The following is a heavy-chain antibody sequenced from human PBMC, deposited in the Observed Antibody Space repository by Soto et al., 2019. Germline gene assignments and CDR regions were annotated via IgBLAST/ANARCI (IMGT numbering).Heavy chain of an antibody. V-gene: IGHV3-23*01. J-gene: IGHJ5*02. CDR1: GFTFSTYA. CDR3: AKESEGSGWA. CDR2: ISGSGGST. Sequence: EVRLLESGGGLVQPGGSLRLSCAASGFTFSTYAMSWVRQAAGKGLEWVLGISGSGGSTFYADSVKGRFTISRDNFKNTLFLQMNSLRAEDTAAYYCAKESEGSGWAWGQGTLVTVSS. D-gene: IGHD6-19*01.